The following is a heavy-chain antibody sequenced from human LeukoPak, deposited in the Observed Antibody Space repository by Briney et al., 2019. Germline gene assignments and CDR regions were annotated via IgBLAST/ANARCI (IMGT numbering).Heavy chain of an antibody. D-gene: IGHD3-10*01. CDR1: GYTLTELS. J-gene: IGHJ3*02. CDR3: ATDKGLPGSYHHDAFDI. Sequence: ASVKVSCKVSGYTLTELSMHWVRQAPGKGLEWMGGFDPEDGETIYAQKFQGRVTMTEDTSTDTAYMELSSLRSEDTAVYYCATDKGLPGSYHHDAFDIWGQGTMVTVSS. CDR2: FDPEDGET. V-gene: IGHV1-24*01.